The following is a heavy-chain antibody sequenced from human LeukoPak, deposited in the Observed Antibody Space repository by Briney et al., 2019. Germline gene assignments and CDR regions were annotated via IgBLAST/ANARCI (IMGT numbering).Heavy chain of an antibody. CDR3: ARWSSNYYDSSGRRFDP. D-gene: IGHD3-22*01. CDR2: INHRGST. J-gene: IGHJ5*02. V-gene: IGHV4-34*01. Sequence: PSESLSLTCAVYGGSFSDYYWSLIRQPPGQGHHLLGEINHRGSTNYNPSLKSRVTISIDTSKNQYSLKLSSVTAADTAVYYCARWSSNYYDSSGRRFDPWGQGTLVTVSS. CDR1: GGSFSDYY.